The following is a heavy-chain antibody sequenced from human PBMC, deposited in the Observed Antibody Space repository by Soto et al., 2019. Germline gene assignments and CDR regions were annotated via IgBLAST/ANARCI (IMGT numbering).Heavy chain of an antibody. CDR2: INPSGGST. V-gene: IGHV1-46*01. Sequence: GASVKVSCKASGYTFTSYYMHWVRQAPGQGLEWIGLINPSGGSTSYAQKFQGRVTMTRYTSTSTVYMELSSLRSEDTAVYYCARDREVVRGVIRNTTFSSDGMDVWGQGTTVTVAS. CDR1: GYTFTSYY. J-gene: IGHJ6*02. D-gene: IGHD3-10*01. CDR3: ARDREVVRGVIRNTTFSSDGMDV.